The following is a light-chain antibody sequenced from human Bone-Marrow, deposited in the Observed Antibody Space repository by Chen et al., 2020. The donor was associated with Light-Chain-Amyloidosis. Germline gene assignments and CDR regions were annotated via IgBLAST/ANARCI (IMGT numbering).Light chain of an antibody. CDR3: ISFTSSNTWV. J-gene: IGLJ3*02. Sequence: QSALTQPASVSGSPGQSITVSCPGTSSDVGGYNYVSWYQQHPGKAPKLILYEVTNRPSVVSNRFSASKSGNTASLTISGLQAEDESYYYCISFTSSNTWVFGGRTKLTVL. V-gene: IGLV2-14*01. CDR1: SSDVGGYNY. CDR2: EVT.